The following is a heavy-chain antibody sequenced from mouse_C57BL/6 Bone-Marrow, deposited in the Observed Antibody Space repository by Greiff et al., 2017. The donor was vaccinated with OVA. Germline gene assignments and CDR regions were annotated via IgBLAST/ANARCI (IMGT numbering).Heavy chain of an antibody. CDR1: GFTFSSYG. J-gene: IGHJ2*01. D-gene: IGHD2-12*01. CDR2: ISSGGSYT. Sequence: EVKLVESGGDLVKPGGSLKLSCAASGFTFSSYGMSWVRQTPDKRLEWVATISSGGSYTYYPDSVKGRFTISRDTATNTLYLQMSSLKAEDTAMYYGARQNYKGYFDYWGQGTTLTVSS. CDR3: ARQNYKGYFDY. V-gene: IGHV5-6*01.